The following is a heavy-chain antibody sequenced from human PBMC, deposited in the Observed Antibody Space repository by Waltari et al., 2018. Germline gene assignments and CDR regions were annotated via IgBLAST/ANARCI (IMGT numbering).Heavy chain of an antibody. V-gene: IGHV4-39*01. J-gene: IGHJ2*01. CDR1: GDSINGNSYY. CDR2: LDFSGNT. CDR3: ARHSAKSFSSWFFNL. Sequence: QLQLQESGPGLVKPSDTLFLSCTVSGDSINGNSYYWAWIRQPPGKGLEWIASLDFSGNTYYIRSLKGRVTIFVATPNSQLSLKLRSVTAEDTGVYYCARHSAKSFSSWFFNLWGRGTLVTVSS. D-gene: IGHD3-10*01.